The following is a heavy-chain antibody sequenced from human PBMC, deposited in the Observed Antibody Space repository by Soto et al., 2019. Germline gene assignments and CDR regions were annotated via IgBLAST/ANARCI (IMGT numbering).Heavy chain of an antibody. CDR2: IYYSGST. V-gene: IGHV4-31*03. CDR1: GGSISSGGYY. CDR3: ARATGAAGYDY. Sequence: SETLSLTCTFSGGSISSGGYYWSWIRQHPGKRLEWIGYIYYSGSTYYNPSLKSRVTISVDTSKNQFSLRLSSVTAADTAVYYCARATGAAGYDYWGQGTLVTVSS. J-gene: IGHJ4*02. D-gene: IGHD6-13*01.